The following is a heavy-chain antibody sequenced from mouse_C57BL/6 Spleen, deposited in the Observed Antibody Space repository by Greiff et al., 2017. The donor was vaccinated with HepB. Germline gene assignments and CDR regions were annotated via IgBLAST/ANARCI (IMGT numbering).Heavy chain of an antibody. J-gene: IGHJ4*01. CDR3: TRSGDDGALYYAMDY. D-gene: IGHD2-12*01. Sequence: QVQLQQSGAELVRPGASVTLSCKASGYTFTDYEMHWVKQTPVHGLEWIGAIDPETGGTAYNQKFKGKAILTADKSSSTAYMVLRSLTSEDSAVYYCTRSGDDGALYYAMDYWGQGTSVTVSS. V-gene: IGHV1-15*01. CDR1: GYTFTDYE. CDR2: IDPETGGT.